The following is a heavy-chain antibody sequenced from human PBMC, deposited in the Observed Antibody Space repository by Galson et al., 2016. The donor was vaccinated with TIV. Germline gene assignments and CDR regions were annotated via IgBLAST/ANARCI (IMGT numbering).Heavy chain of an antibody. CDR3: ARGLTSSSWSRYYFDY. J-gene: IGHJ4*02. V-gene: IGHV4-61*09. Sequence: LSLTCSVSGGAINSDSFYWSWIRQPAGKGLEWIGYISTTGTTNYNTSLKSRLTISLDPSKSQFSLRLTSVTAADTAVYYWARGLTSSSWSRYYFDYWGQGTLVTVAS. CDR2: ISTTGTT. CDR1: GGAINSDSFY. D-gene: IGHD6-13*01.